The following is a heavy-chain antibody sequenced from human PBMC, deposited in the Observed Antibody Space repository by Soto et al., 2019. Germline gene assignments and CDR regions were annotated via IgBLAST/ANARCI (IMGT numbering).Heavy chain of an antibody. CDR1: GYTFTGYY. D-gene: IGHD2-15*01. J-gene: IGHJ5*02. V-gene: IGHV1-2*04. CDR3: ARARGYCSGGSCYSPNWFDP. Sequence: ASVKVSCKASGYTFTGYYMHWVRQAPGQGLEWMGWINPNSGGTNYAQKFQGWVTMTRDTSISTAYMELSRLRSDDTAVYYCARARGYCSGGSCYSPNWFDPWGQGTLVTVSS. CDR2: INPNSGGT.